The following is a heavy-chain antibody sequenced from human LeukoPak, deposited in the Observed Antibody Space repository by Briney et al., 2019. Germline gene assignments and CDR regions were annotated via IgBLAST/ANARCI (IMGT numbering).Heavy chain of an antibody. V-gene: IGHV4-59*01. Sequence: PSETLSLTCTVSGGSISSYYWSWIRQPPGKGLGWIGYIYYSGSTNYNPSLKSRVTISVDTSKNQFSLKLSSVTAADTAVYYCARVNWDYYYYMDVWGKGTTVTVSS. CDR2: IYYSGST. J-gene: IGHJ6*03. CDR1: GGSISSYY. CDR3: ARVNWDYYYYMDV. D-gene: IGHD7-27*01.